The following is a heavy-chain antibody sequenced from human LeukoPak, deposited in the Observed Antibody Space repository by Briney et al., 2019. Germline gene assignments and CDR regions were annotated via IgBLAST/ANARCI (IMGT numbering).Heavy chain of an antibody. J-gene: IGHJ6*03. V-gene: IGHV5-51*01. D-gene: IGHD1-26*01. Sequence: GESLKISCKGSGYSFTSYWIGWVRQMPGKGLEWMGIIYPGVSDTRYSPSFQGQVTISADKSISTAYLQWSSLKASDTAMYYCARSYHYYYYYMDVWGKGTTVTVSS. CDR2: IYPGVSDT. CDR1: GYSFTSYW. CDR3: ARSYHYYYYYMDV.